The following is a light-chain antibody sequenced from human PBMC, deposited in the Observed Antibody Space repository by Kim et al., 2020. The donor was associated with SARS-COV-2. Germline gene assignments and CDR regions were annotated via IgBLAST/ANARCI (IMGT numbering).Light chain of an antibody. V-gene: IGLV10-54*01. J-gene: IGLJ3*02. CDR3: SAWDSSLSVWV. Sequence: QAGLTQPPSVSKGLRQTATLTCTGNSNNVGNQGAAWLQQHQGHPPKLLSYRNNNRPSGISERLSASRSGNTASLTITGLQPEDEADCYCSAWDSSLSVWVFGGGTQLTVL. CDR2: RNN. CDR1: SNNVGNQG.